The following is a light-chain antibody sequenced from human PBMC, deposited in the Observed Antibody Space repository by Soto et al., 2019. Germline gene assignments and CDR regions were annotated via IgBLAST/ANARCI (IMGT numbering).Light chain of an antibody. J-gene: IGKJ2*01. V-gene: IGKV3-15*01. CDR1: QSVGNN. CDR3: QQYKSWPPMYT. CDR2: GAS. Sequence: EIVMTQSPATLSVSPGERATLSCRASQSVGNNLAGYQQKPGQAPRLLIYGASTRATGIPARFTGSGSVTEFTLTISSLQSGDFAVYYCQQYKSWPPMYTFGQGTKLEIK.